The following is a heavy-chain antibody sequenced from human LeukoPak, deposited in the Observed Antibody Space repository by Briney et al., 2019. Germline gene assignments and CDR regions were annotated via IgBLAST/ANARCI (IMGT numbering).Heavy chain of an antibody. Sequence: GGSLRLSCSASGFTFSSYGMSWVRQAPGKGLEWVSGLSGSGGTTYYVDSVKGRFTISRDNSKDTLYLQMNSLRAEDTAVYYCAKDRVGAMLYFDYWGQGTLVTVSS. CDR3: AKDRVGAMLYFDY. V-gene: IGHV3-23*01. CDR1: GFTFSSYG. D-gene: IGHD1-26*01. CDR2: LSGSGGTT. J-gene: IGHJ4*02.